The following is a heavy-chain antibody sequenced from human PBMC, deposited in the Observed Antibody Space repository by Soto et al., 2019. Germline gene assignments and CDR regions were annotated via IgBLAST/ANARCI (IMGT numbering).Heavy chain of an antibody. CDR3: ARDPYSYGY. J-gene: IGHJ4*02. Sequence: EVQLVESGGGLVQPGGSLRLSCAAAGFTFSRYEMNWVRQAPGKGLEWVSYITGSGSTVYYADSVKGRFTVSRDNAKNSLYLQMNSLRAEDTAVYYCARDPYSYGYWGQGTLVTVSS. V-gene: IGHV3-48*03. D-gene: IGHD5-18*01. CDR2: ITGSGSTV. CDR1: GFTFSRYE.